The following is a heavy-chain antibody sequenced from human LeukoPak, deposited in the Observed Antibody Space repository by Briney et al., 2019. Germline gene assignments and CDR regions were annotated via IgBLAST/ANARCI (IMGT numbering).Heavy chain of an antibody. J-gene: IGHJ4*02. CDR2: ISGYNGNT. V-gene: IGHV1-18*01. CDR3: AREDCSGGSCYPGVY. Sequence: VASVKVSCKASGYAFTSYDISWVRQAPGQGLEWMGWISGYNGNTKYAQKLQGRVTMTTDTSTSTGYMELRSLRSDDTAVYFCAREDCSGGSCYPGVYWGQGTLVSVSS. D-gene: IGHD2-15*01. CDR1: GYAFTSYD.